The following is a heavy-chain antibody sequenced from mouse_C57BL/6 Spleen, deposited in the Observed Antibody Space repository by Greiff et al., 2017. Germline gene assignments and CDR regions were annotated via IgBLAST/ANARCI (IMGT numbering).Heavy chain of an antibody. D-gene: IGHD2-2*01. Sequence: LVESGAELARPGASVKLSCKASGYTFTSYGISWVKQRTGQGLEWIGEIYPRSGNTYYNEKFKGKATLTADKSSSTAYMELRSLTSEDSAVYFCARRDLIYYGYDGYYFDYWGQGTTLTVSS. CDR3: ARRDLIYYGYDGYYFDY. CDR1: GYTFTSYG. V-gene: IGHV1-81*01. CDR2: IYPRSGNT. J-gene: IGHJ2*01.